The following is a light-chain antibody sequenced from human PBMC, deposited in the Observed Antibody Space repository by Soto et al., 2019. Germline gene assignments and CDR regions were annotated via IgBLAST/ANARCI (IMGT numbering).Light chain of an antibody. CDR2: DVS. CDR3: GSYASSTSYH. J-gene: IGLJ1*01. CDR1: SSDFGGYNY. V-gene: IGLV2-14*03. Sequence: QSALTQPASVSGSPGQSITISCTGTSSDFGGYNYVTWYQQHPGEAPKLMIHDVSSRASGVPNRFSGSKSGTTASLTISGLQAEDEADYYCGSYASSTSYHFGPGTKLTVL.